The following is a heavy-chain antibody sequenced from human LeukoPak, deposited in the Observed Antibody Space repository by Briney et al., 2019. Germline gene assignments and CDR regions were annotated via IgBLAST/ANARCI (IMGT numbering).Heavy chain of an antibody. J-gene: IGHJ2*01. V-gene: IGHV3-74*01. CDR2: IDGDGGSP. D-gene: IGHD7-27*01. Sequence: GGSLRLSCVASGFTFTSYLMDWVRQAPGKGLVWVSRIDGDGGSPSYADSVKGRFTISRDNAKNTLYLQMNSLRAEDTAVYYCTRDSGAERRYFDLWGRGTLVTVSS. CDR3: TRDSGAERRYFDL. CDR1: GFTFTSYL.